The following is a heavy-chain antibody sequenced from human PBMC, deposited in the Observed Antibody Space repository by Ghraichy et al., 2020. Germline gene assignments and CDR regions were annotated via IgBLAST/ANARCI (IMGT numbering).Heavy chain of an antibody. CDR2: ISGSGVSI. D-gene: IGHD2-8*02. CDR3: AKDVRDTGGRGILDY. CDR1: GFTFSSYA. Sequence: GSLRLSCAASGFTFSSYAMSWVRQVPGRGLEWVSHISGSGVSIFYADSVKGRFTISRDNSKNTLYLQMDSLRAEDTAVYYCAKDVRDTGGRGILDYWGQGTLVTVSS. J-gene: IGHJ4*02. V-gene: IGHV3-23*01.